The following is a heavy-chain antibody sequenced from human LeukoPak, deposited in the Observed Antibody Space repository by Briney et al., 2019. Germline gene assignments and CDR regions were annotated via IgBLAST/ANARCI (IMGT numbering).Heavy chain of an antibody. V-gene: IGHV4-31*01. Sequence: SQTLSLTCTVSGGSISSGGYYWSWIRQHPGKGLEWIGYIYYSGSTYYNPSLKSQVTISVDTSKNQFSLKLSSVTAADTAVYYCARGPPPLYYDFWSGYYPFNYYYMDVWGKGTTVTVSS. CDR1: GGSISSGGYY. CDR2: IYYSGST. J-gene: IGHJ6*03. D-gene: IGHD3-3*01. CDR3: ARGPPPLYYDFWSGYYPFNYYYMDV.